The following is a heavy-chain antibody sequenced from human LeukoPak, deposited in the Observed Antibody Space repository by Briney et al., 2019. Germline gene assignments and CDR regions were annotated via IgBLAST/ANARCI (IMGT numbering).Heavy chain of an antibody. V-gene: IGHV1-2*02. CDR1: GYTFTGYY. J-gene: IGHJ4*02. Sequence: ASVKVSCKASGYTFTGYYMHWVRQAPGQGLEWMGWINPNSGGTNYAQKFQCRVTMTRDTSISTAYMELSRLRSDDTAVYYCARSHGYDFWSGYYCWGQGTLVTVSS. CDR2: INPNSGGT. D-gene: IGHD3-3*01. CDR3: ARSHGYDFWSGYYC.